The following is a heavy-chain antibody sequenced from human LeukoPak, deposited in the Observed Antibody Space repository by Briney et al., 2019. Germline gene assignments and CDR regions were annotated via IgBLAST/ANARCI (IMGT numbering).Heavy chain of an antibody. D-gene: IGHD3-10*01. V-gene: IGHV4-39*01. Sequence: KPSETLSLTCTVSGGSISSSSYYWSWIRQPPGKGLEWIGSTNYSGNTYYNPSLKSRVTTSVDTSKNQFSLRLSSVTAADTAVYNCARYVVSGSGKYYFDYWGQGTLVTVSS. J-gene: IGHJ4*02. CDR1: GGSISSSSYY. CDR2: TNYSGNT. CDR3: ARYVVSGSGKYYFDY.